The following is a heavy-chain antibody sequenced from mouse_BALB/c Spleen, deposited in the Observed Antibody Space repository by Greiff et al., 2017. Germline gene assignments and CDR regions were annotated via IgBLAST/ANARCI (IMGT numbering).Heavy chain of an antibody. CDR3: ARHAGYGAWIAY. Sequence: EVMLVESGGDLVKPGGSLKLSCAASGFTFSSYGMSWVRQTPDKRLEWVATISSGGSYTYYPDSVKGRFTISRDNAKNTLYLQMSSLKSEDTAMYYGARHAGYGAWIAYWGQGTLVTVSA. CDR2: ISSGGSYT. CDR1: GFTFSSYG. D-gene: IGHD2-2*01. V-gene: IGHV5-6*01. J-gene: IGHJ3*01.